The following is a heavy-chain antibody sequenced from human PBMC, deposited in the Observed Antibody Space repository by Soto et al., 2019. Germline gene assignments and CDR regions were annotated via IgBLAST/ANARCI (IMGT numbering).Heavy chain of an antibody. CDR2: IIPIFGTA. D-gene: IGHD6-13*01. Sequence: QVQLVQSGAEVKKPGSSVKVSCKASGGTFSSYAISWVRQAPGQGLEWMGGIIPIFGTANYAQKFQGRVTISADESTSTAYMELSSLRSEDTAVYYCAREGYSSSWNGAEYFQHWGQGTLVTVSS. CDR1: GGTFSSYA. CDR3: AREGYSSSWNGAEYFQH. V-gene: IGHV1-69*01. J-gene: IGHJ1*01.